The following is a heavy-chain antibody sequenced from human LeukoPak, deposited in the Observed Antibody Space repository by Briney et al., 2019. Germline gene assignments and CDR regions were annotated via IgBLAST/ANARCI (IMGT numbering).Heavy chain of an antibody. CDR3: ARASFGDPGYMDV. Sequence: SETLSLTWTVSGVSICSYYWSWIRQPPGKGLKWIGYIYYSGSTNYNPSLKSRVTISVDTSKNQFSLKLSSVTAADTAVYYCARASFGDPGYMDVWGKGTTVTISS. D-gene: IGHD2/OR15-2a*01. CDR1: GVSICSYY. J-gene: IGHJ6*03. V-gene: IGHV4-59*01. CDR2: IYYSGST.